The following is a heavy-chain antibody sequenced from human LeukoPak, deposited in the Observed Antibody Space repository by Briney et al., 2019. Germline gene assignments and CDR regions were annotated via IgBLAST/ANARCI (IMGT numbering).Heavy chain of an antibody. Sequence: GGSLRLSCAASGLTFSSYSMNWVRQAPGKGLEWVSSISSSSSYIYYADSVKGRFTISRDNAKNSLYLQMNSLRAEDTAVYYCARAPRTRGSYGLRSFDYWGQGTLVTVSS. D-gene: IGHD1-26*01. V-gene: IGHV3-21*01. CDR2: ISSSSSYI. CDR1: GLTFSSYS. J-gene: IGHJ4*02. CDR3: ARAPRTRGSYGLRSFDY.